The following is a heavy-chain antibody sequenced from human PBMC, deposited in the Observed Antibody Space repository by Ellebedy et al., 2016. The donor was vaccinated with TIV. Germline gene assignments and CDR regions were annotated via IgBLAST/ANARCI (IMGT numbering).Heavy chain of an antibody. Sequence: GGSLRLSCAASGFIFSSFAMFWVRQAPGKGLAWVAVISYDGKNKFYADSVKGRFSLSRDTSQNTVFLQLDSLTTGDTAVYYCARGPSASAYLDSWGQGALVIVSS. CDR2: ISYDGKNK. CDR3: ARGPSASAYLDS. V-gene: IGHV3-30*04. CDR1: GFIFSSFA. J-gene: IGHJ4*02.